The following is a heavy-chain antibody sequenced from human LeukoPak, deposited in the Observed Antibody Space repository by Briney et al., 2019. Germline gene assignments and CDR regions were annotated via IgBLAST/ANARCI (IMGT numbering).Heavy chain of an antibody. D-gene: IGHD1-26*01. J-gene: IGHJ4*02. CDR1: GFTFSSYV. V-gene: IGHV3-30-3*01. CDR2: ISNDGSNK. CDR3: AKGRSWAPFFDY. Sequence: GGSLRLSCAASGFTFSSYVMYWVRQAPGKGLEWVAAISNDGSNKYYADSVKGRFTISRDNAKNTLYLQMNSLRAEDTAVYYCAKGRSWAPFFDYWGQGTLVTVSS.